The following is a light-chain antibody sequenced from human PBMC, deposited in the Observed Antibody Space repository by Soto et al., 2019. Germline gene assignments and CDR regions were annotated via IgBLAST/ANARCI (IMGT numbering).Light chain of an antibody. CDR2: DAS. CDR3: KQRSNWPPT. V-gene: IGKV3-11*01. CDR1: QSVSSY. J-gene: IGKJ4*01. Sequence: EIVLTQSPGTLSLSPGERATLCCRASQSVSSYLAWYQQKPGQAPRLLIYDASNRTTGIPARFSGSGSGTDLTLTISSLEPEDFAVYYCKQRSNWPPTFGGGTKVDIK.